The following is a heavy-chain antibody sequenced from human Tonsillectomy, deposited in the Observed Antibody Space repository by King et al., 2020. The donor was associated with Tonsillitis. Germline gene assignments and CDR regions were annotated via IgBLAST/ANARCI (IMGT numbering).Heavy chain of an antibody. CDR1: GGSFSGYY. D-gene: IGHD3-3*01. CDR3: ARGYRFLLV. Sequence: VQLQQWGAGLLKPSETLSLTCAVYGGSFSGYYWSWSRQPPGKGLEWIGEINHSGSTNYNPSLKSRVTVSVDTSKNQFSLKLSSVTAADTAVYYCARGYRFLLVWGQGTLVTVSS. V-gene: IGHV4-34*01. J-gene: IGHJ1*01. CDR2: INHSGST.